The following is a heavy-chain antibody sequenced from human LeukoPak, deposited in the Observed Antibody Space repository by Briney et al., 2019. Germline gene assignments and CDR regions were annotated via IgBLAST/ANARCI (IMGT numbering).Heavy chain of an antibody. CDR1: GFTFSSYS. Sequence: RTGGSLRLSCAASGFTFSSYSMNWVRQAPGKGLEWISYISSSSGSTYDADSVKGRFTISRDNAKNSLYLQMNSLRAEDTALYYCVVGRWYHGSWGQGTLVTVSS. CDR2: ISSSSGST. D-gene: IGHD6-13*01. CDR3: VVGRWYHGS. J-gene: IGHJ4*02. V-gene: IGHV3-48*01.